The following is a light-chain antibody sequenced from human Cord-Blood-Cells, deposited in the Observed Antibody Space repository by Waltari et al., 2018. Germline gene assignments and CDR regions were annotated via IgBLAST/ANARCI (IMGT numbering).Light chain of an antibody. V-gene: IGKV1-9*01. CDR3: QQLNSYPHT. CDR2: AAS. CDR1: QGISSY. Sequence: IQLTQSPSSLSASVGDRVTITCRASQGISSYLAWYQQKQGKAPKLLSYAASTLQSGVPSRFSGSGSGTEFTLTISSLQPEDFATYYCQQLNSYPHTFGQGTKLEIK. J-gene: IGKJ2*01.